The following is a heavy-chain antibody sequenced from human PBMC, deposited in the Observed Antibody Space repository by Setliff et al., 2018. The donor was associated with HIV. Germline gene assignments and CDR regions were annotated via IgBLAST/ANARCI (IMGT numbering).Heavy chain of an antibody. D-gene: IGHD2-15*01. J-gene: IGHJ2*01. CDR3: ARVGYCSGGSCYGDWYFDL. Sequence: SETLSLTCTVSGGSISSYYWSWIRQPAGKVLEWIGRIYTSGSTNYNPSLKSRVTMSVDTSKNQFSLKLSSVTAADTAVYYCARVGYCSGGSCYGDWYFDLWGRGTLVTVSS. CDR2: IYTSGST. V-gene: IGHV4-4*07. CDR1: GGSISSYY.